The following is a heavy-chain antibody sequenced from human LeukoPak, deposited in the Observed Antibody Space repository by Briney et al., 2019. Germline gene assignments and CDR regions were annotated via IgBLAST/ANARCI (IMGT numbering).Heavy chain of an antibody. D-gene: IGHD3-10*01. CDR3: ASARVYGSRNYYYYGLDV. CDR2: IYYSGST. V-gene: IGHV4-59*01. CDR1: GGSIGSYY. Sequence: SETLSLTCTVSGGSIGSYYWSWIRQPPGKGLEWIGYIYYSGSTNYNPSLKSRVTVSVDTSKNQFSLKLSSVTAADTAVYYCASARVYGSRNYYYYGLDVWGQGTTVTVSS. J-gene: IGHJ6*02.